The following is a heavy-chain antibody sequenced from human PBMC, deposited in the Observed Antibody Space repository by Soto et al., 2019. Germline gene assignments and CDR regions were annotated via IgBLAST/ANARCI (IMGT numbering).Heavy chain of an antibody. CDR1: GGTFSSYT. CDR2: IIPILGIA. V-gene: IGHV1-69*02. Sequence: QVQLVQSGAEVKKPGSSVKVSCKASGGTFSSYTISWVRQAPGQGLEWMGRIIPILGIANYAQKFQGRVTITADKSTRTAYMELSSLRTEDTAVYYCAFGRDGYKVDYWGQGTLVTVSS. D-gene: IGHD5-12*01. CDR3: AFGRDGYKVDY. J-gene: IGHJ4*02.